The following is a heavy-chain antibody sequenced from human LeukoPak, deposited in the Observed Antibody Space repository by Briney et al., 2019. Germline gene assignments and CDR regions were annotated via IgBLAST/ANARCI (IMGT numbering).Heavy chain of an antibody. CDR3: ASKIEAGGDSSGYYYRDYYYYGMDV. V-gene: IGHV1-8*01. Sequence: ASVKVSCKASGYTFTSRDINWVRQATGQGLEWMGWMNPNSGNTGYAQKFQGRVTITADKSTSTAYMELSSLRSEDTAVYYCASKIEAGGDSSGYYYRDYYYYGMDVWGQGTTVTVSS. D-gene: IGHD3-22*01. CDR2: MNPNSGNT. CDR1: GYTFTSRD. J-gene: IGHJ6*02.